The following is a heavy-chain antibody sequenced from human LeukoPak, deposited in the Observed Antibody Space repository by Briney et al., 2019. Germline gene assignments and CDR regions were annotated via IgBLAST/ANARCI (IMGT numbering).Heavy chain of an antibody. Sequence: SETLSLTCSVSGDSISSYYWSWIRQPPGKGLKWIGNIYYSGSTNYNPSLKSRVTISVDTSKNQFSLKLSSVTAADTAVYYCARVYDTAMPYFDYWGQGTLVTVSS. J-gene: IGHJ4*02. CDR3: ARVYDTAMPYFDY. D-gene: IGHD5-18*01. CDR1: GDSISSYY. CDR2: IYYSGST. V-gene: IGHV4-59*01.